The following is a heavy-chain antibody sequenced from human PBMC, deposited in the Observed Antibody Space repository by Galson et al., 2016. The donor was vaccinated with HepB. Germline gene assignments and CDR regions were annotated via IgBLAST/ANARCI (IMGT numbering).Heavy chain of an antibody. J-gene: IGHJ5*02. CDR2: ISYDGGDK. CDR1: GFTFSSYA. CDR3: ARVLGGPETAVAGRGHWLDP. Sequence: SLRLSCAASGFTFSSYAMHWVCQAPGKGLEWVAVISYDGGDKYYADSVKGRFTISRDNSKNTLYLQMNSLRAEDTAVYYCARVLGGPETAVAGRGHWLDPWGQGTLVTASS. V-gene: IGHV3-30*04. D-gene: IGHD6-19*01.